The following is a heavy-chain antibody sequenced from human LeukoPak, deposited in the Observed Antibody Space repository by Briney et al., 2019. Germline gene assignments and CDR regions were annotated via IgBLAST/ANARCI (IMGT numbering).Heavy chain of an antibody. CDR2: IYTSGST. CDR1: GGSISSSDRYY. D-gene: IGHD1-26*01. CDR3: AREFRE. V-gene: IGHV4-61*09. J-gene: IGHJ4*02. Sequence: SETLSLTCTVSGGSISSSDRYYWTWIRQPAGKGLEWIGHIYTSGSTNYNPSLKSRVTISTDTSKNQFSLKLSSVTAADTAVYYCAREFREWGQGTLVTVSS.